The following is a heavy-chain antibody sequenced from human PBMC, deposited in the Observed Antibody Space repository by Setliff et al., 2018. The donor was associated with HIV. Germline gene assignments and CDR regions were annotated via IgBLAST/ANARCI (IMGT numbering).Heavy chain of an antibody. Sequence: SVTVSCKASSSTFNSHTINWVRQAPGQGLDWMGRIIPILGVANYAQRSQGKVTITADKSTSTAYMELTSLRFDDTAMYYCVRGVQSPPHYSYYYMDVWGEGTMVTVSS. J-gene: IGHJ6*03. V-gene: IGHV1-69*02. CDR3: VRGVQSPPHYSYYYMDV. CDR1: SSTFNSHT. D-gene: IGHD3-3*01. CDR2: IIPILGVA.